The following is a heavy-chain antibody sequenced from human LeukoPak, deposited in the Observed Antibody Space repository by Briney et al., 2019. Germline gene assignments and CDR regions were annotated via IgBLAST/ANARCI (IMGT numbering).Heavy chain of an antibody. CDR3: ARGGSIWFGELPDDY. D-gene: IGHD3-10*01. CDR2: INPSGSST. V-gene: IGHV1-46*01. J-gene: IGHJ4*02. Sequence: GAAVKVSFKSSGYTFTSYYMHWVRQAPGQGLEWMGIINPSGSSTSYAQKFQGRVTMTRDMSTSTVYMELSSLRSEDTAVYYCARGGSIWFGELPDDYWGQGTLVTVSS. CDR1: GYTFTSYY.